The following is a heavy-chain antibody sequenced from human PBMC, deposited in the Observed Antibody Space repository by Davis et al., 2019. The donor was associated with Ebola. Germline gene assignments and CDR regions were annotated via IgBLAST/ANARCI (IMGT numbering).Heavy chain of an antibody. J-gene: IGHJ4*02. CDR2: ISSSGGST. CDR3: ARVRWTSGYYFDY. Sequence: GGSLRLSCAASEFTFSSDTMGWVRQAPGKGLEWVSGISSSGGSTYYADSVKGRFTISRDNSKNTLYLQMNSLRAEDTAVYYCARVRWTSGYYFDYWGQGTLVTVSS. V-gene: IGHV3-23*01. CDR1: EFTFSSDT. D-gene: IGHD3-22*01.